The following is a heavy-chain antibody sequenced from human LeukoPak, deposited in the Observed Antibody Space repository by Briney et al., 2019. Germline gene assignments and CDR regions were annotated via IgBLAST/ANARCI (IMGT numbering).Heavy chain of an antibody. J-gene: IGHJ5*02. D-gene: IGHD3-10*01. CDR1: GFTFSSYG. CDR2: IWYDGSNK. V-gene: IGHV3-33*03. Sequence: PGGSLRPSCAASGFTFSSYGMNWVRQAPGKGLEWVAVIWYDGSNKYYADSVKGRFTISRDNSKNTLYLQMNSLRAEDTAVYYCAKDGARWFRDLSWFDRWGRGTLVTVSS. CDR3: AKDGARWFRDLSWFDR.